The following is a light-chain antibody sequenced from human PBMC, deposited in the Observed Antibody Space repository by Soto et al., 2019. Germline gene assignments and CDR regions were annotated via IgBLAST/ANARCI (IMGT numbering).Light chain of an antibody. CDR3: LQDDAAEEGP. J-gene: IGKJ2*01. CDR1: QGPSTG. Sequence: DIQLTQSPSSLSLSVGVSVTITCRASQGPSTGLSWYQQMPGQSPTLLIYGATTLQTGVPSRFSASASGTAFTLNITPMQPADAATYFCLQDDAAEEGPFCQGTKL. CDR2: GAT. V-gene: IGKV1-27*01.